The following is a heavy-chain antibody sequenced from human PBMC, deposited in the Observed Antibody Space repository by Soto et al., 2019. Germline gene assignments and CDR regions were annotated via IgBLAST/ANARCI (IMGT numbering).Heavy chain of an antibody. V-gene: IGHV3-21*01. Sequence: AGGSLRLSCAASGFTFSSYSMNWARQAPGKGLEWVSSISSSSSYIYYADSVKGRFTISRDNAKNSLYLQMNSLRAEDTAVYYCAGDLSLKNWGQGTLVTVSS. CDR2: ISSSSSYI. CDR3: AGDLSLKN. J-gene: IGHJ4*02. CDR1: GFTFSSYS.